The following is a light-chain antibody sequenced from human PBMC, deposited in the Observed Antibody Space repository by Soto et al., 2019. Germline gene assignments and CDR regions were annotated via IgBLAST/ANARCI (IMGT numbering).Light chain of an antibody. CDR1: QSISNH. J-gene: IGKJ1*01. CDR2: AAS. V-gene: IGKV1-39*01. Sequence: DIQMTQSPSSLSASVEDRVIITCRASQSISNHLNWYQQKPGKAPKLLIFAASSLQSGVPSRFSGSRSGPDFTLTISSLQPEDFATYYCQQSHSIPLTFGQGTKVDIK. CDR3: QQSHSIPLT.